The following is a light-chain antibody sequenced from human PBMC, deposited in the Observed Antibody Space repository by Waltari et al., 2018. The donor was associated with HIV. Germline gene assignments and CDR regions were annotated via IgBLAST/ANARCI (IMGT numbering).Light chain of an antibody. Sequence: QSMVPQPPSVSGTPGQKVTISCPACTFTLGITTVHSYQHLPGTAPKRLIYGNYQRPSGVPDRFSASKSGTSASLAISGLQSEDEADYYCASWDASLNGWVFGGGTKLTVL. CDR2: GNY. V-gene: IGLV1-44*01. CDR1: TFTLGITT. J-gene: IGLJ3*02. CDR3: ASWDASLNGWV.